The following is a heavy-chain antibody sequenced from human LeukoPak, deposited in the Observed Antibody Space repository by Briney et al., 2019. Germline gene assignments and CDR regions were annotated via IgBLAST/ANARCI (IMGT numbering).Heavy chain of an antibody. CDR3: ARRTSGAFAI. V-gene: IGHV3-74*01. J-gene: IGHJ3*02. CDR1: GFTFSSDW. CDR2: IRSDGSST. Sequence: GGSLRLSCAASGFTFSSDWMHWVRQAPGKGLVWVSRIRSDGSSTRYADSVKGRFTISRDNAKNTLYLQMNSLRAEDTAVYYCARRTSGAFAIWGQGTKVTVSS.